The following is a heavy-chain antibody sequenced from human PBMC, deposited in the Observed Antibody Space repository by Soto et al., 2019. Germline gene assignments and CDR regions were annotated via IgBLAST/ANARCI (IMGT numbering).Heavy chain of an antibody. J-gene: IGHJ4*02. CDR1: GGSISSYY. CDR2: IYYSGST. CDR3: ARLGGSSSLFFDY. Sequence: PSETLSLTCTVSGGSISSYYWSWIRQPPGKGLERIGYIYYSGSTNYNPSLKSRVTISVDTSKNQFSLKLSSVTAADTAVYYCARLGGSSSLFFDYWGQGTLVTVSS. V-gene: IGHV4-59*01. D-gene: IGHD6-6*01.